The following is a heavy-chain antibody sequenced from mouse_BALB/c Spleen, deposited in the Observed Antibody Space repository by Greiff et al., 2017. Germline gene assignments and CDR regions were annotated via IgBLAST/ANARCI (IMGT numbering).Heavy chain of an antibody. D-gene: IGHD2-4*01. CDR3: ATGYDYDGWFAY. Sequence: EVKLVESGPGLVKPSQSLSLTCTVTGYSITSDYAWNWIRQFPGNKLEWMGYISYSGSTSYNPSLKSRISITRDTSKNQFFLLLNSVTTEDTATYYCATGYDYDGWFAYWGQGTLVTVSA. J-gene: IGHJ3*01. CDR1: GYSITSDYA. CDR2: ISYSGST. V-gene: IGHV3-2*02.